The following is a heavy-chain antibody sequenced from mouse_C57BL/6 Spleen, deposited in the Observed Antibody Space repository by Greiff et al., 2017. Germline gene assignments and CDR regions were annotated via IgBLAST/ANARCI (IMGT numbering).Heavy chain of an antibody. CDR3: ARYYYSGSSSCFAY. D-gene: IGHD1-1*01. CDR2: IYPGSGST. J-gene: IGHJ3*01. V-gene: IGHV1-55*01. Sequence: QVQLQQPGAELVKPGASVKMSCTASGYTFTSYWITWVKQRPGQGLEWIGGIYPGSGSTNYNEKFKSKATLTVDTSFSTAFMQLSSLTSEDSAVYYCARYYYSGSSSCFAYWGQGTLVTVSA. CDR1: GYTFTSYW.